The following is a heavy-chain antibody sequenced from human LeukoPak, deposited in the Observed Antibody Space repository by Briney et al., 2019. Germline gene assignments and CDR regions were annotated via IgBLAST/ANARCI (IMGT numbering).Heavy chain of an antibody. Sequence: SGGSLRLSCAASGFTFYDYAMHWVRHAPGKGLEWVSGISWNSGSIGYADSVKGRFTISRDNAKNSLYLQMNSLRAEDTALYYCAKEEAVAGLDYWGQGTLVTVSS. CDR3: AKEEAVAGLDY. D-gene: IGHD6-19*01. V-gene: IGHV3-9*01. CDR2: ISWNSGSI. J-gene: IGHJ4*02. CDR1: GFTFYDYA.